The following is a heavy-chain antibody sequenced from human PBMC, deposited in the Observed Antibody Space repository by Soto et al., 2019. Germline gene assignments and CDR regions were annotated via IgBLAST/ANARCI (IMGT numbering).Heavy chain of an antibody. CDR3: TTGSVAGV. Sequence: EVQLVESGGGFIYPGGSLRLSCAASGLTISNAWMNWVRQAPGKGLEWVGRIKTNTEGGTTDYAAAVKGRFTVSRDDSKNTLYLQMNSLKTEDTAVYYCTTGSVAGVWAQGTTVTVSS. CDR2: IKTNTEGGTT. CDR1: GLTISNAW. V-gene: IGHV3-15*07. J-gene: IGHJ6*02. D-gene: IGHD2-15*01.